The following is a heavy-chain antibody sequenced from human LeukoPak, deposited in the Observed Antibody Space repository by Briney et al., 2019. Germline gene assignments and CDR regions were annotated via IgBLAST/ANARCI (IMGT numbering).Heavy chain of an antibody. J-gene: IGHJ4*02. CDR2: ISGGGDTT. D-gene: IGHD6-13*01. V-gene: IGHV3-23*01. CDR1: GLTFNTYP. Sequence: PGGSLRLSCAASGLTFNTYPMAWVRQAPGKGLEWVSRISGGGDTTYYTDSVKGRFTISRDNSKNTLFLQMNSLRAEDTAVYYCAKDPGYSSPVTADYWGQGTLVTVSS. CDR3: AKDPGYSSPVTADY.